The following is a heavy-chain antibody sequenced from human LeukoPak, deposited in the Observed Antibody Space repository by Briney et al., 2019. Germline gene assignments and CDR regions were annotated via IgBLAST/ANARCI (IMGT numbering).Heavy chain of an antibody. CDR3: AKDRFSSGWYDFQH. CDR2: ISYDGSNK. CDR1: GFTFSSYA. J-gene: IGHJ1*01. D-gene: IGHD6-19*01. Sequence: GSLRLSCAASGFTFSSYAMHWVRQAPGQGLEWVAVISYDGSNKYYADSVKGRFTISRDNAKNSLYLQMSSLRAEDTALYYCAKDRFSSGWYDFQHWGQGTLVTVSS. V-gene: IGHV3-30-3*01.